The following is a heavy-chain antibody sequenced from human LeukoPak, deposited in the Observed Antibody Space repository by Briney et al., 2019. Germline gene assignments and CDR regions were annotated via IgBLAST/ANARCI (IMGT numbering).Heavy chain of an antibody. J-gene: IGHJ4*02. CDR2: IYYSGST. D-gene: IGHD3-9*01. CDR3: ARGPLTGYYNVADY. CDR1: GGSINNYY. V-gene: IGHV4-59*01. Sequence: SETLSLTCIVSGGSINNYYWSWIRQPPGKGLEWIGYIYYSGSTNYNPSLKSRVTISVDTSKNQFSLKLNSVTAADTAVYYCARGPLTGYYNVADYWGQGTLVTVSP.